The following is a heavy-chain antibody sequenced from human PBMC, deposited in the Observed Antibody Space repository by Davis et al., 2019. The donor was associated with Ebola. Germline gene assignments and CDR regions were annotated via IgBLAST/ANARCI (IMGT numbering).Heavy chain of an antibody. Sequence: ASVQVSCKLSGYSLTELPMHWVRQAPGRGLEWMGGFDPEDGEKMYAQKFQGRVTMTDDTSADTTYMELSSLRSDDTAVYYCATAAGELLDYFDSWGQGTLVTVSS. CDR2: FDPEDGEK. J-gene: IGHJ4*02. V-gene: IGHV1-24*01. CDR1: GYSLTELP. D-gene: IGHD1-26*01. CDR3: ATAAGELLDYFDS.